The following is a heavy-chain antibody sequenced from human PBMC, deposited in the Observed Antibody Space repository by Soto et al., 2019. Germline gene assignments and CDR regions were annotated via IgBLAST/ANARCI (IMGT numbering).Heavy chain of an antibody. CDR1: GGTFSSYA. J-gene: IGHJ6*02. V-gene: IGHV1-69*13. CDR2: IIPIFGTA. CDR3: ARVGDYEGYYYGMDV. Sequence: ASVKVSCKASGGTFSSYAISWVRQAPGQGLERMGGIIPIFGTANYAQKFQGRVTITADESTSTAYMELSSLRSEDTAVYYCARVGDYEGYYYGMDVWGQGTTVTVSS. D-gene: IGHD4-17*01.